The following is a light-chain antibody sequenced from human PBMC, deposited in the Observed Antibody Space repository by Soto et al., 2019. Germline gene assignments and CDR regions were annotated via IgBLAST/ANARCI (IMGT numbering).Light chain of an antibody. CDR2: RNN. CDR3: ASWDDGLTGYV. V-gene: IGLV1-44*01. Sequence: QSVLTQPPSASGTPGQRVTISCSGSNSNIGRNTVNWYQQLPGTAPKLLIYRNNQRPSGVPDRFSGSKSGTSASLAISGLQSDDESDYYCASWDDGLTGYVFGTWTKLT. J-gene: IGLJ1*01. CDR1: NSNIGRNT.